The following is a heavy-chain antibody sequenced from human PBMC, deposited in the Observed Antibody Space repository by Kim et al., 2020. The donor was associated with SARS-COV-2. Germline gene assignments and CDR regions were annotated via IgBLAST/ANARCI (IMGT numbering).Heavy chain of an antibody. D-gene: IGHD6-6*01. Sequence: CAQGFTGRFVFSWDTSVSTAYLQISSLKAEDTAVYYCARDYSSSSGWFDPWGQGTLVTVSS. J-gene: IGHJ5*02. V-gene: IGHV7-4-1*02. CDR3: ARDYSSSSGWFDP.